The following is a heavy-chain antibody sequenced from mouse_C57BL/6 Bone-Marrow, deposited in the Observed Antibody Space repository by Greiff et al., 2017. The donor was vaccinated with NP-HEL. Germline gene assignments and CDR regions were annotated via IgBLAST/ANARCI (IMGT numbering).Heavy chain of an antibody. V-gene: IGHV1-20*01. J-gene: IGHJ2*01. CDR1: GYSFTGYF. CDR2: INPYNGDT. D-gene: IGHD1-1*01. CDR3: ARSNYGSSPYYFDY. Sequence: EVQLQQSGPELVKPGDSVKISCKASGYSFTGYFMNWVMQSHGKSLEWIGRINPYNGDTFYNQKFKGKATLTVDKSSSTAHMELRSLTSEDSAVYYCARSNYGSSPYYFDYWGQGTTLTVAS.